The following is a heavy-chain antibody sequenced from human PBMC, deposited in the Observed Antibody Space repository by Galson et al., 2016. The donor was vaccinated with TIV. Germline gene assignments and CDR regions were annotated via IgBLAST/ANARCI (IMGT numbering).Heavy chain of an antibody. CDR2: IKDDGSEI. CDR1: GFSFRSYW. Sequence: SLRLSCAASGFSFRSYWMSWVRQAPGKRLQWVANIKDDGSEIYYVDSVKGRFTISRDNAKNSLYLQMSSLRAEDTAMYYCSRDLTTGNPGYDYWGQGTLVTVSS. V-gene: IGHV3-7*01. D-gene: IGHD1-1*01. CDR3: SRDLTTGNPGYDY. J-gene: IGHJ4*02.